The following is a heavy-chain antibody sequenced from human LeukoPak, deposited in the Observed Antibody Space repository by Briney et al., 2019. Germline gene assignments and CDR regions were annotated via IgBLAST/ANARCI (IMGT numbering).Heavy chain of an antibody. V-gene: IGHV3-23*01. CDR2: ISGGGVST. CDR1: GFTFSSYW. Sequence: GGSLRLSCAASGFTFSSYWMSWVRQAPGKGLEWVSVISGGGVSTYYADSVKGRVTISRDNSKNTLYLQMNSLRAEDTAVYYCAKWARYCTNGVCYYFDYWGQGTLVTVSS. D-gene: IGHD2-8*01. J-gene: IGHJ4*02. CDR3: AKWARYCTNGVCYYFDY.